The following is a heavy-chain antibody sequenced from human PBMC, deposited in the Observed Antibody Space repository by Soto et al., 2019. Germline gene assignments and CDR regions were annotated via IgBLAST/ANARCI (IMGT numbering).Heavy chain of an antibody. V-gene: IGHV3-30*15. CDR2: ISYDGSSQ. Sequence: QVQLVQSGGGVVQPGKSLRLSCAASGFIFNRYAFHWVRQAPGKGLEWVAQISYDGSSQYYGDSVKGRFTISRDNSNNTLFLRISSLRPEDTAVYYCARDPTAGLADYWGQGTLVTVSS. CDR1: GFIFNRYA. J-gene: IGHJ4*02. CDR3: ARDPTAGLADY. D-gene: IGHD6-13*01.